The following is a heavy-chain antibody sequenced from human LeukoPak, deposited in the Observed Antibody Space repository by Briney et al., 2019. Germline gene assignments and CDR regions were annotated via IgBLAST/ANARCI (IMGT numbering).Heavy chain of an antibody. V-gene: IGHV1-8*01. D-gene: IGHD1-1*01. Sequence: ASVKVSCKASGYTFTSYDINWVRQATGQGLEWMGWMNPNSGNTGYAQKFQGRVTMTRNTSISTAYMELSSLRSEDTAVYYCARVMDWNGLYYYYYGMDVWGQGTTVTVSS. CDR1: GYTFTSYD. J-gene: IGHJ6*02. CDR3: ARVMDWNGLYYYYYGMDV. CDR2: MNPNSGNT.